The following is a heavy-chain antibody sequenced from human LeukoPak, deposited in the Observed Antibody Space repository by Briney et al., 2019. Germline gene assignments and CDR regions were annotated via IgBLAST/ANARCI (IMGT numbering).Heavy chain of an antibody. V-gene: IGHV4-38-2*02. D-gene: IGHD4-17*01. CDR3: ARGGDDGDYEG. Sequence: SETLSLTCTVSGGSISGSYWNWIRQPPGKGLEWIGSIYHSGSTYYNPSLKSRVTISVDTSKNQFSLKLSSVTAADTAVYYCARGGDDGDYEGWGQGTLVTVSS. CDR2: IYHSGST. J-gene: IGHJ4*02. CDR1: GGSISGSY.